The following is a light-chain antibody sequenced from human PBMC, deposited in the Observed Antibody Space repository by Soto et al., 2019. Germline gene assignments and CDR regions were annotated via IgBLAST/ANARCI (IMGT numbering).Light chain of an antibody. V-gene: IGKV2-28*01. J-gene: IGKJ4*01. CDR2: LGS. Sequence: DIVMTQSPLSLPVTPGEPASISCRSSQSLLHSNGYNYLDWYLQKPGQSPQLLIYLGSNRASGVPDRFSGSGSGTDFTLKISRVEDEDVGVYYCMQALQTQLTLGGGPKVDIK. CDR1: QSLLHSNGYNY. CDR3: MQALQTQLT.